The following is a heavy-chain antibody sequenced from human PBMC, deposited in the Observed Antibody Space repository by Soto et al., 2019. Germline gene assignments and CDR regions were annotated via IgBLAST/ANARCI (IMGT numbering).Heavy chain of an antibody. D-gene: IGHD4-17*01. J-gene: IGHJ4*02. V-gene: IGHV3-23*01. CDR2: INRGGRT. Sequence: EVQLLESGGDLVQPARSPRLSCAASGFTFRSYTMTRVRQAPGKGLEWVSGINRGGRTYYVDSVKGRFTISGDDSKNTLYLQIISLRAKDTAVYYCAKVLRRDGVWDFDHWGRGTLVTVSS. CDR3: AKVLRRDGVWDFDH. CDR1: GFTFRSYT.